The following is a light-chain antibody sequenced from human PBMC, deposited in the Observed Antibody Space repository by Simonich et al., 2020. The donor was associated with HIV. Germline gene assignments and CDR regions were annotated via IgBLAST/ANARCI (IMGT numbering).Light chain of an antibody. CDR1: QSVLFSSNNKNY. J-gene: IGKJ4*01. V-gene: IGKV4-1*01. CDR3: QQYYSTPPT. Sequence: DIVMTQSPDSLAVSLGERATINCKSSQSVLFSSNNKNYLAWYQQKPRQPPKLLIYWASTREAWVPDRFSGSGSGTEFTLTISRLQAEDVAVYYCQQYYSTPPTFGGGTKVEIK. CDR2: WAS.